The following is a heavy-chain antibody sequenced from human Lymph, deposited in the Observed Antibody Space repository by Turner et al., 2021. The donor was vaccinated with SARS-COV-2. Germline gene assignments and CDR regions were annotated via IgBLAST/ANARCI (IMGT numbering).Heavy chain of an antibody. Sequence: QVVSAGGGVMPAGWLLRPSCAASGITVRSNYRTWVRQAAERGVWWVSINYGGGSTYYADAVEGRFTISKDNSNTTLYLQMSSLRAEDTAIYCWASDLQLYGMDVWGQGTTVTVSS. V-gene: IGHV3-53*01. D-gene: IGHD1-1*01. CDR2: NYGGGST. J-gene: IGHJ6*02. CDR3: ASDLQLYGMDV. CDR1: GITVRSNY.